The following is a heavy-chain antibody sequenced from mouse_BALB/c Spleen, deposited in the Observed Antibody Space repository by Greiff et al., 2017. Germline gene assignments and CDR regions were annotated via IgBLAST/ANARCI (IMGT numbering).Heavy chain of an antibody. V-gene: IGHV1-69*02. Sequence: VQLQESGAELVKPGASVKMSCTASGYTFTDYCMHWVKQRPGQGLEWIGVIDTSDGNTSYNQKFKGKATLTVDASSTTAYLQLSSLTSEDSAVYDYERGYGRYDKDYAMDYWGQGTPVTVSA. CDR3: ERGYGRYDKDYAMDY. CDR2: IDTSDGNT. D-gene: IGHD2-14*01. CDR1: GYTFTDYC. J-gene: IGHJ4*01.